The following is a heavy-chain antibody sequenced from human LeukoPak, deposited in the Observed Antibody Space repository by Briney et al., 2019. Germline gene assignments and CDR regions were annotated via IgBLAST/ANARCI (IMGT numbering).Heavy chain of an antibody. CDR2: ITPYNGYA. V-gene: IGHV1-18*01. D-gene: IGHD2-2*01. CDR3: ARNKSTTLGDY. CDR1: GYAFSNSG. J-gene: IGHJ4*02. Sequence: GASVKVSCKASGYAFSNSGISWVRQAPGQGLEWMGWITPYNGYAHYAQKLQGRLTMTTDTSTSTAYMELRSLRSGDTAVYYCARNKSTTLGDYWGQGTLVTVSS.